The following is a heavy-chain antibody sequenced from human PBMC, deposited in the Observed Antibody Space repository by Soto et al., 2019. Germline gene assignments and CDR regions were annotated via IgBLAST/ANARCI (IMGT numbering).Heavy chain of an antibody. D-gene: IGHD3-16*01. J-gene: IGHJ4*02. V-gene: IGHV1-2*02. CDR3: ARAQGGVQLGQSDY. CDR2: TNPKSGVT. CDR1: GYSFTGYF. Sequence: QVQLVQSGAEVKKPGASVKVSCKASGYSFTGYFMHWVRQVPGQGLEWMGWTNPKSGVTKYPQKFPGRGPMTRDTAISTTYLELDRTSSYDTAVYFFARAQGGVQLGQSDYWGQGTLVTVSS.